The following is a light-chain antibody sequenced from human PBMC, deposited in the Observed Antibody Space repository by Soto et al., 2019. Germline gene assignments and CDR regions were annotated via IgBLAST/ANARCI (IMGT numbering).Light chain of an antibody. J-gene: IGKJ1*01. Sequence: DIQMTDSPSTLSASVGDRVTITCRASQSISSWLAWYQQKPGKAPELLIYAASTLQSGVPSRFSGSGSGTDFTLTISSLQPEDSASYYCQQSYSGLVAFGQGTKVDI. CDR3: QQSYSGLVA. V-gene: IGKV1-39*01. CDR2: AAS. CDR1: QSISSW.